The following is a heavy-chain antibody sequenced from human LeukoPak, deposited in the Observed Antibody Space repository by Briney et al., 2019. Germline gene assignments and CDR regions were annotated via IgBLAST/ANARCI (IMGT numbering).Heavy chain of an antibody. CDR3: AKDQSDRGSYAASDY. V-gene: IGHV3-23*01. D-gene: IGHD3-16*01. CDR2: IGGSGDNT. Sequence: GGSLRLSCAASGFTFNTYAMNWVRQAPGKGLEWVSAIGGSGDNTYYADSVKGRFTISRDNSKNTVYLQMNSLRAEDTAVYYCAKDQSDRGSYAASDYWGQGTLVTVSS. CDR1: GFTFNTYA. J-gene: IGHJ4*02.